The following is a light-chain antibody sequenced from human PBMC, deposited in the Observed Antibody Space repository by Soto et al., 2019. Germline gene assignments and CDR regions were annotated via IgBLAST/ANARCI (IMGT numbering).Light chain of an antibody. V-gene: IGLV3-1*01. CDR3: QAWDSSTVV. J-gene: IGLJ2*01. CDR2: QDN. Sequence: SYELTQPVSVSVSPGQTASITCSGDKLGDKYVCWYQQKPGQSPVLVIYQDNKRPSGIPERFSGSNSGNTATLTISGTQAMDEADYYCQAWDSSTVVFGGGTKVTVL. CDR1: KLGDKY.